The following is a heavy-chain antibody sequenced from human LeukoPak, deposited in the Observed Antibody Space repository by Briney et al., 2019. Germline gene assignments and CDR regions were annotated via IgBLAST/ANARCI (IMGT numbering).Heavy chain of an antibody. Sequence: PSETLSLTCTVSGGPITNYYWTWIRQPPGKGLEWIGYIYYSGSTYYNPSLKSRVTISVDTSKNQFSLKLSSVTAADTAVYYCASVLKGIYDSSGLDYWGQGTLVTVSS. CDR3: ASVLKGIYDSSGLDY. CDR1: GGPITNYY. V-gene: IGHV4-59*08. J-gene: IGHJ4*02. CDR2: IYYSGST. D-gene: IGHD3-22*01.